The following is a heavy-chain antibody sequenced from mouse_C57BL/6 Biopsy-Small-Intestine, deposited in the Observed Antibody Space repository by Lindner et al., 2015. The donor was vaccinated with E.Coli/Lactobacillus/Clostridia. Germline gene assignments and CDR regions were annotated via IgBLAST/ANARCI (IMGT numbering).Heavy chain of an antibody. V-gene: IGHV1-63*02. J-gene: IGHJ4*01. Sequence: VQLQESGAELVRPGTSVKMSCTAAGYTFTNYWIGWVKQRPGHGLEWIGDIYPGGDYTHFNEKFKAKATMTADTSSSTAYIQLSSLTSEDSAIYYCARLPLLKYSFDGYAMDYWGQGTSVTVSS. D-gene: IGHD2-12*01. CDR3: ARLPLLKYSFDGYAMDY. CDR2: IYPGGDYT. CDR1: GYTFTNYW.